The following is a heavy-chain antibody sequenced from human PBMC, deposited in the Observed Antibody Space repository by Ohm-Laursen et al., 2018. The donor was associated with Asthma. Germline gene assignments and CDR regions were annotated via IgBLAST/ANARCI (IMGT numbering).Heavy chain of an antibody. CDR3: AREGVVVETIDY. Sequence: RSLRLSCTASGFTFDDYAMHWVRQAPGKGLEWVSGISWNSGSIGYADSVKGRFTISRDNAKNSLYLQMNSLRAEDTALYYCAREGVVVETIDYWGQGTLVTVSS. CDR1: GFTFDDYA. V-gene: IGHV3-9*01. D-gene: IGHD2-2*01. J-gene: IGHJ4*02. CDR2: ISWNSGSI.